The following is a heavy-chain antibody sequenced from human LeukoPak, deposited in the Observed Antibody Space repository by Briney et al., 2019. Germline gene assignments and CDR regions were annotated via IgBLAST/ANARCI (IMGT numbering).Heavy chain of an antibody. CDR2: ISSSTYI. D-gene: IGHD3-10*01. J-gene: IGHJ6*02. Sequence: GGSLRLSCAASGFTFSSYDMNWVRQAPGKGLEWVSSISSSTYIYYADSVKGRFTISRDNAKNSLYLQMNSLRAEDTAVYYCARTPYYYGSGIYLYGMDVWGQGTTVTVSS. CDR3: ARTPYYYGSGIYLYGMDV. V-gene: IGHV3-21*01. CDR1: GFTFSSYD.